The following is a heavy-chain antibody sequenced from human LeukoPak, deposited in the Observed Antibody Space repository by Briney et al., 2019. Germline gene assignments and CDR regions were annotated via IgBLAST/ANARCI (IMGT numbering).Heavy chain of an antibody. J-gene: IGHJ4*02. D-gene: IGHD1-26*01. CDR2: ISGSGGST. Sequence: GGSLRLSCAASGFTLSSYAMSWVRQAPGKGLEWVSTISGSGGSTYYADSVKGRFTISRDNSKNTLYLQMNSLRAEDTAVYYCAKGTGSYYFRFDYWGQGTLVTVSS. CDR3: AKGTGSYYFRFDY. CDR1: GFTLSSYA. V-gene: IGHV3-23*01.